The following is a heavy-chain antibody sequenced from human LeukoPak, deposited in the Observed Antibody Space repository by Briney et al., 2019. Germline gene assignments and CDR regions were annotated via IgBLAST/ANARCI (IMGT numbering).Heavy chain of an antibody. CDR1: GFTFSNYW. D-gene: IGHD4/OR15-4a*01. Sequence: GGSLRLSCAASGFTFSNYWMNWVRQAPGKGLEWVANIKQDGSEKYYVDSVEGRFTVSRDNTKNSLYLQMNSLRAEDTAVYYCTRLHGAYPIDFWGQGTLVTVSS. CDR3: TRLHGAYPIDF. CDR2: IKQDGSEK. J-gene: IGHJ4*02. V-gene: IGHV3-7*01.